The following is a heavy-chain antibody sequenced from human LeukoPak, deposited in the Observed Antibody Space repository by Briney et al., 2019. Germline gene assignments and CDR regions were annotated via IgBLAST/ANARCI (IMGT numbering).Heavy chain of an antibody. CDR3: ARAPGVVRGVPYYYFDY. D-gene: IGHD3-10*01. Sequence: GGSLRLSCAASGFTFSSYGMHWVRQAPGKGLEWVAVIWYDGSNKYYADSVKGRFTISRDNSKNTLYLQMNSLRVEDTAVYYCARAPGVVRGVPYYYFDYWGQGTLVTVSS. CDR2: IWYDGSNK. V-gene: IGHV3-33*01. J-gene: IGHJ4*02. CDR1: GFTFSSYG.